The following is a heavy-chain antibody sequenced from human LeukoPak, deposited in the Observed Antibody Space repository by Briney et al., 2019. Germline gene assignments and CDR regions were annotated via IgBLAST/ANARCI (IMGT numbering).Heavy chain of an antibody. CDR1: GGSFSVHY. D-gene: IGHD5-24*01. Sequence: PSETLSLTCAVYGGSFSVHYWSWIRQPPGKGLEWIAEISHSGSIDYNPSLKSRVTISVDKSKNQFSLSLTSVTAADTAVYYCARGAMATTPFFDYWGQGTLVTVSS. CDR2: ISHSGSI. V-gene: IGHV4-34*01. CDR3: ARGAMATTPFFDY. J-gene: IGHJ4*02.